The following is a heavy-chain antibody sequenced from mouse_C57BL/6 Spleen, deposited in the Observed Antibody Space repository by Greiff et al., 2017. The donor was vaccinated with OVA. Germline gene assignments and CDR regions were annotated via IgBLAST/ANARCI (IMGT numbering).Heavy chain of an antibody. V-gene: IGHV1-82*01. J-gene: IGHJ4*01. Sequence: VQGVESGPELVKPGASVKISCKASGYAFSSSWMNWVKQRPGKGLEWIGRIYPGDGDTNYNGKFKGKATLTADKSSSTAYMQLSSLTSEDSAVYFCAQGYGSSYENYAMDYWGQGTSVTVSS. CDR2: IYPGDGDT. D-gene: IGHD1-1*01. CDR1: GYAFSSSW. CDR3: AQGYGSSYENYAMDY.